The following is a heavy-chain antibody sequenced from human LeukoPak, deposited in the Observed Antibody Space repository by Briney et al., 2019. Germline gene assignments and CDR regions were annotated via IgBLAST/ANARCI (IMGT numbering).Heavy chain of an antibody. V-gene: IGHV4-59*11. D-gene: IGHD3-10*01. CDR2: INYSGTT. Sequence: PSETLSLTCTVSGGSFSSHYWSWVRQPPGKGLEWIGYINYSGTTNYNPSPKSRVTLSVDTSKNQFSLRLTSVTAADTAVYYCARGPEGSGSYIFDYWGQGTLVTVSS. CDR3: ARGPEGSGSYIFDY. CDR1: GGSFSSHY. J-gene: IGHJ4*02.